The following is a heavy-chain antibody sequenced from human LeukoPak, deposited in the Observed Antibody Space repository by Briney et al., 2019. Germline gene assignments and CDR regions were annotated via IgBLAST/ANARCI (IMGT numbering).Heavy chain of an antibody. J-gene: IGHJ4*02. CDR3: ARLSDF. CDR2: INYSVST. Sequence: SETLSLTCSVSGGAISSDSYYWGWIRQPPGKGLEWIASINYSVSTYYKPPLNSRAPISEDTSKTHFSLRLSAVTAANRPCYYCARLSDFWGQGILVTVSS. V-gene: IGHV4-39*02. CDR1: GGAISSDSYY.